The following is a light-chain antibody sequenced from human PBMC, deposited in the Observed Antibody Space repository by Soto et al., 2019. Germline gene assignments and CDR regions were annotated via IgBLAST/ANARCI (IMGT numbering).Light chain of an antibody. V-gene: IGKV1-5*03. Sequence: DIQMTQSPSTLSASVGDRVTITCRASQNISAWLAWYQHKPGTAPKLLIYKASNLKTGVPSRFSGSGSGTELILTISGLQSDDFATYYCQQYSTYPSTFGPGTRLEIK. CDR2: KAS. CDR3: QQYSTYPST. J-gene: IGKJ5*01. CDR1: QNISAW.